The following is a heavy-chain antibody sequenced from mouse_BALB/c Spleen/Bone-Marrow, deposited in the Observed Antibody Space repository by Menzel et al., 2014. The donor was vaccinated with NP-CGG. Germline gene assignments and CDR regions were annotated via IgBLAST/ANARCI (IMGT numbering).Heavy chain of an antibody. CDR3: AREGRGYYGSSGAAMDY. V-gene: IGHV2-9*02. Sequence: VMLVESGPGLVAPSQSQSISCTVSGFSLISYGVHWVRQPPGQGLEWLGAIWAGGSTNYNSALMSRLTIRKDNSKSQVFLKMNSLQTDDTAMYYCAREGRGYYGSSGAAMDYWGQGTKVTVSS. J-gene: IGHJ4*01. CDR1: GFSLISYG. D-gene: IGHD1-1*01. CDR2: IWAGGST.